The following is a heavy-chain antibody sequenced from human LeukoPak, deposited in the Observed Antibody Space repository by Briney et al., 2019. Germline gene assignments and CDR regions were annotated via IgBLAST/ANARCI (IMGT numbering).Heavy chain of an antibody. CDR1: GGSLSGYY. Sequence: PSETLSLTCAVYGGSLSGYYWSWIRQPPGKGLEWIGEINHSGSTNYNPSLKSRVTISVDTSKNQFSLKLSSVTAADTAVYYCARGRGITIFGVVIADWFDPWGQGTLVTVSS. CDR3: ARGRGITIFGVVIADWFDP. J-gene: IGHJ5*02. V-gene: IGHV4-34*01. CDR2: INHSGST. D-gene: IGHD3-3*01.